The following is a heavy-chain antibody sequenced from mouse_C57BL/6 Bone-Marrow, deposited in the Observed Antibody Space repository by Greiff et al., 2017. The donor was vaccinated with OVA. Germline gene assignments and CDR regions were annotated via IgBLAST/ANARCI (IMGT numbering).Heavy chain of an antibody. CDR1: GFPITSGYY. D-gene: IGHD2-3*01. V-gene: IGHV12-3*01. J-gene: IGHJ3*01. CDR3: AGDRDGYFFY. Sequence: VQLVESGPGLVKPSQSLFLTCSITGFPITSGYYWIWIRQSPGKPLEWMGYITHSGETFYNPSLQSPISITRETSKNQFFLQLNSVTTEDTAMYYCAGDRDGYFFYWGQGTLVTVSA. CDR2: ITHSGET.